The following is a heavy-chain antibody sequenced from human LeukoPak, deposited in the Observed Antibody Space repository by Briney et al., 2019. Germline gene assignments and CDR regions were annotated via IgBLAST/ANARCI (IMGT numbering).Heavy chain of an antibody. V-gene: IGHV3-21*01. D-gene: IGHD3-3*01. J-gene: IGHJ6*02. CDR1: GFTFSSYS. Sequence: GGSLRLSCAASGFTFSSYSMNWVRQAPGKGLEWVSSISSSSSYIYYADSVKGRFTISGDNAKNSPYLQMNSLRAEDTAVYYCARDTGSSLYDFWSGYYSHYGMDVWGQGTTVTVSS. CDR3: ARDTGSSLYDFWSGYYSHYGMDV. CDR2: ISSSSSYI.